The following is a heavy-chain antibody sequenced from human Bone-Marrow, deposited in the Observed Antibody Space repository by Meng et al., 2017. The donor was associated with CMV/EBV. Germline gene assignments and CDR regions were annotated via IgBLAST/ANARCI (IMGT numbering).Heavy chain of an antibody. CDR1: GYTFTSYY. V-gene: IGHV1-46*01. CDR3: ARISGGENYYDSSGYYYYFAY. J-gene: IGHJ4*02. D-gene: IGHD3-22*01. CDR2: INPSGGST. Sequence: ASVKVSCKASGYTFTSYYMHWVRQAPGQGLEWMGIINPSGGSTSYAQKFQGRVTMTRDTSTSTVYMELSSLRSEDTAVYYCARISGGENYYDSSGYYYYFAYWGQGTLVTVSS.